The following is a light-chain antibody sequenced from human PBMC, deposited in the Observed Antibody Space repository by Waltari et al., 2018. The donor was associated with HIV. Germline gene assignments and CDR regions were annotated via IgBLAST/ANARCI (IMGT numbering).Light chain of an antibody. V-gene: IGKV1-39*01. CDR2: AAS. CDR3: QQSYSTPWT. CDR1: QRISNY. Sequence: DIQMTQSPSSLSASVGARVTITCRASQRISNYLNWYQQQPGKAPNLLIYAASNMQSGVPSRFSGSGSGTEFTLTISSLQPEDFATYYCQQSYSTPWTFGQGTKVEIK. J-gene: IGKJ1*01.